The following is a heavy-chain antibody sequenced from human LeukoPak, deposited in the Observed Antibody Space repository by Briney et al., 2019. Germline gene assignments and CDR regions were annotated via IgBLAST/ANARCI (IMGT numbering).Heavy chain of an antibody. CDR2: ISGDGGST. CDR3: AKDMRDYGDYQPFDY. CDR1: GFTFDDYA. Sequence: GGSLRLSCAASGFTFDDYAMHWVRHAPGKGLEWVSLISGDGGSTYYADSVKGRFTISRDNSKNSLYLQMNSLRTEDTALYYCAKDMRDYGDYQPFDYWGQGTLVTVSS. D-gene: IGHD4-17*01. J-gene: IGHJ4*02. V-gene: IGHV3-43*02.